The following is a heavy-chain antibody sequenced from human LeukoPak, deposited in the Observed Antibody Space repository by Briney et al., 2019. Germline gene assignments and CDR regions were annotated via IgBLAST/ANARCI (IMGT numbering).Heavy chain of an antibody. D-gene: IGHD3-22*01. CDR1: GGSFSGYY. CDR2: INHSGSS. Sequence: PSETLSLTCAVYGGSFSGYYWSWIRQPPGKGLGWIGEINHSGSSNYNPSLKSRVTISVNTSKNQFSLKLSSVTAADTAVYYCARAGESSDYSRWFDPWGQGTLVTVSS. CDR3: ARAGESSDYSRWFDP. J-gene: IGHJ5*02. V-gene: IGHV4-34*01.